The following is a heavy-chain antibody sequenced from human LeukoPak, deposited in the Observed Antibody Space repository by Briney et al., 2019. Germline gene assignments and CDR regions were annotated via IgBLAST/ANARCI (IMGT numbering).Heavy chain of an antibody. CDR3: AKDTWFGESGEYAEYFQH. D-gene: IGHD3-10*01. Sequence: GGSLRLSCAASGFTFSSYAMSWVRQAPGKGLEWVSAVSGSGGSTYYADSVKGRFTISRDNSKNTLYLQMNSLRAEDTAVYYCAKDTWFGESGEYAEYFQHWGQGTLVTVSS. CDR1: GFTFSSYA. J-gene: IGHJ1*01. V-gene: IGHV3-23*01. CDR2: VSGSGGST.